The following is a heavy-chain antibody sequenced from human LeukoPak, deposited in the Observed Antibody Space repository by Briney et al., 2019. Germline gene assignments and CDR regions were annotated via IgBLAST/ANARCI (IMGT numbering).Heavy chain of an antibody. Sequence: PGGSLRLSCGASGFIFSSHWMHWVRQAPGKGLVWVSRINSDGSSTNYADSVKGRFTISRDNAKNTLYLQMNSLRVEDTAVYYCASSPNYGMDVWGQGTTVTVSS. J-gene: IGHJ6*02. V-gene: IGHV3-74*01. CDR1: GFIFSSHW. D-gene: IGHD2-8*01. CDR3: ASSPNYGMDV. CDR2: INSDGSST.